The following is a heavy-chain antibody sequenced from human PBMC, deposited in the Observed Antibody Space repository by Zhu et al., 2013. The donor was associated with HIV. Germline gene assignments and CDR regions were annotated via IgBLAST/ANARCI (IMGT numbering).Heavy chain of an antibody. D-gene: IGHD1-26*01. CDR3: ARGGRQLFPIYYFAF. CDR1: GYTFTDFY. V-gene: IGHV1-2*02. J-gene: IGHJ4*02. Sequence: QVQLVHSGAEVKKPGASVKVSCKASGYTFTDFYLHWVRQAPGQGLEWMGWINPYSGATNYAPKFQGRITMTGDTSISAAYMELTSLRSDDTAVYFCARGGRQLFPIYYFAFWGQGTLVTVSS. CDR2: INPYSGAT.